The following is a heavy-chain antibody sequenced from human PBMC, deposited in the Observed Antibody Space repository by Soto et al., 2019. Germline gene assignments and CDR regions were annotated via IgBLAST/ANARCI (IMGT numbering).Heavy chain of an antibody. D-gene: IGHD3-16*01. J-gene: IGHJ4*02. V-gene: IGHV4-38-2*02. CDR3: ARDDYIAEGFRRFFDV. CDR2: IYHTGAT. CDR1: GYSIRGGYY. Sequence: PSETLSLTCRVSGYSIRGGYYWAWMRRPPGKELEWIGSIYHTGATSYNPSLKSRVTISVDTSKNQFSLKLTSLSAADTAVYFCARDDYIAEGFRRFFDVWGQGTLVTVSS.